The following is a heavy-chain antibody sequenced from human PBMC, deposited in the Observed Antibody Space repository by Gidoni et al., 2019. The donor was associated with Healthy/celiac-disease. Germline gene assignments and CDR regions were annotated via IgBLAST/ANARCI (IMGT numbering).Heavy chain of an antibody. CDR3: AGTYCGGDCYMFPYYYYGMDV. CDR2: IYSGGST. J-gene: IGHJ6*02. V-gene: IGHV3-53*01. Sequence: DVQLVESGGGLIQPGGSLRLSCAASGFTVSSNYTSWVRQAPGKGLEWLSVIYSGGSTYDADSVKGRFTISRDNSKNTLYLQMNSLRAEDTAVYYCAGTYCGGDCYMFPYYYYGMDVWGQGTTVTVSS. D-gene: IGHD2-21*02. CDR1: GFTVSSNY.